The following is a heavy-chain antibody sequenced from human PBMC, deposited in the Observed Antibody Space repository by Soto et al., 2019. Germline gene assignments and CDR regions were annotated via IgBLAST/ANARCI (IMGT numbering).Heavy chain of an antibody. Sequence: VSVKVSCKASGYNFTGYYIHWVRQAPGQGLEWMGWINPNSGGTNYAQKFQGRVTMTRDTSISTAYMELSRLRSDDPAVYYCASIAARSTFDYWGQGTLVTVSS. CDR3: ASIAARSTFDY. CDR2: INPNSGGT. CDR1: GYNFTGYY. J-gene: IGHJ4*02. D-gene: IGHD6-6*01. V-gene: IGHV1-2*02.